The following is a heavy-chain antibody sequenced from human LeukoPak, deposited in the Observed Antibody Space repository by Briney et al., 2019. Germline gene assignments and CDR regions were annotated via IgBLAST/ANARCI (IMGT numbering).Heavy chain of an antibody. V-gene: IGHV7-4-1*02. CDR2: INTNTGNP. CDR1: GGTFSSYA. CDR3: ARALNPTPYGSGSYAY. D-gene: IGHD3-10*01. Sequence: ASVKVSCKASGGTFSSYAISWVRQAPGQGLEWMGWINTNTGNPTYAQGFTGRFVFSLDTSVSTACLQISSLKAEDTAVYYCARALNPTPYGSGSYAYWGQGTLVTVSS. J-gene: IGHJ4*02.